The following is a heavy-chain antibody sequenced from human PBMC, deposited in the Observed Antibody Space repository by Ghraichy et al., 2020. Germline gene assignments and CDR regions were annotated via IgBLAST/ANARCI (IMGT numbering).Heavy chain of an antibody. Sequence: SETLSLTCTVSGDSIRSDYWGWIRQTPGKGLEWIGYIYYSGSTQYNPSLNSRVTISVDTSKNQFSLKVNSVTAADTAVYYCVSRGIGNKGWFDPWGQGTLVNVSS. CDR1: GDSIRSDY. CDR3: VSRGIGNKGWFDP. V-gene: IGHV4-59*01. J-gene: IGHJ5*02. CDR2: IYYSGST. D-gene: IGHD3-10*01.